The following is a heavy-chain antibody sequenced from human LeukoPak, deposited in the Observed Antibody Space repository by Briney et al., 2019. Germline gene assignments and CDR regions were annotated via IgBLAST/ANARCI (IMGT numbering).Heavy chain of an antibody. CDR3: ARDLLLYGDYTPTPDY. CDR1: GFTFSSYG. CDR2: IWYDGSNK. V-gene: IGHV3-33*01. D-gene: IGHD4-17*01. J-gene: IGHJ4*02. Sequence: RRSLRLSCAASGFTFSSYGMHWVRQAPGKGLEWVAVIWYDGSNKYYADSVKSRFTISRDNSKNTLYLQMNSLRAEDTAVYYCARDLLLYGDYTPTPDYWGQGTPVTASS.